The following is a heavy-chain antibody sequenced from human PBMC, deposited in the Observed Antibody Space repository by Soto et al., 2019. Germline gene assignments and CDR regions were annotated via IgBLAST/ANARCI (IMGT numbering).Heavy chain of an antibody. V-gene: IGHV3-64*01. CDR2: ISSNGGST. CDR1: GFTFSTHA. D-gene: IGHD3-10*01. Sequence: GGSLRLSCAASGFTFSTHAMHWVRQAPGKGLEYVSAISSNGGSTYYANSVKGRFTISRDNSKNTLYLHMGSLRPEDMAVYYCARDRFDQPRSYDYWGQGTLVTVSS. J-gene: IGHJ4*02. CDR3: ARDRFDQPRSYDY.